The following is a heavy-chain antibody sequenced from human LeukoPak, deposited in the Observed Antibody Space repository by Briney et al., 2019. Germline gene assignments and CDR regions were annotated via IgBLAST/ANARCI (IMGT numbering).Heavy chain of an antibody. CDR1: GFSLSAGGVG. CDR3: ARRRAGAGFRALYYYDSSGSFDY. V-gene: IGHV2-5*01. CDR2: IYWNDDK. Sequence: SGPTLVKPTQTLTLTCTFSGFSLSAGGVGVGWIRQPPGKALEWLAVIYWNDDKPYSPSLNNRVTITKDASKNQVVLTMTNMDPVDTATYYCARRRAGAGFRALYYYDSSGSFDYWGQGSLVTVSS. D-gene: IGHD3-22*01. J-gene: IGHJ4*02.